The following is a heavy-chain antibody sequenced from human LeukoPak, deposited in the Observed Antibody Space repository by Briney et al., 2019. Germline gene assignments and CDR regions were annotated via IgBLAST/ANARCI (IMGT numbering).Heavy chain of an antibody. D-gene: IGHD2-2*01. V-gene: IGHV3-30*04. CDR1: GFTFSSYV. CDR2: ISYDGSNE. Sequence: GGSLRLSCAASGFTFSSYVMHWVRQAPGKGLEWVAIISYDGSNEYYADSVKGRFTISRDNSKNTLYLQMNSLRVEDTAVYYCAKPGVPAAIYYYMDVWGKGTTVTISS. CDR3: AKPGVPAAIYYYMDV. J-gene: IGHJ6*03.